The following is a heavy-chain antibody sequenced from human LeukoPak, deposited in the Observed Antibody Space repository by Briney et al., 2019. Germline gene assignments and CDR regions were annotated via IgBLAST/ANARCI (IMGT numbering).Heavy chain of an antibody. CDR1: GFTFTDYW. D-gene: IGHD2-15*01. J-gene: IGHJ4*02. Sequence: PGGSLRLSCAASGFTFTDYWMSWVRQAPGKGLEWVANIEQDGSGNYHLGSVMGRFTISRDNAKNSLYLQMNSLRAEDTAVYYCARDRGYCSGGTCRIHYFDYWGQGTLVTVSS. CDR2: IEQDGSGN. CDR3: ARDRGYCSGGTCRIHYFDY. V-gene: IGHV3-7*04.